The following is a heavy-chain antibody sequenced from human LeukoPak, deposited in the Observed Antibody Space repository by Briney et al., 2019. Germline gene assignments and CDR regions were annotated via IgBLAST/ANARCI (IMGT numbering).Heavy chain of an antibody. CDR1: GFTFSSYS. V-gene: IGHV3-21*06. CDR3: ARDRCCSSTSSYGMDV. CDR2: ISSSSSYI. J-gene: IGHJ6*02. Sequence: GGSLRLSCAASGFTFSSYSMNWVRQAPGKGLEWVSSISSSSSYIYYADSVKGRFTIPRDNAKNSLYLQMNSLRAEDTAVYYCARDRCCSSTSSYGMDVWGQGTTVTVSS. D-gene: IGHD2-2*01.